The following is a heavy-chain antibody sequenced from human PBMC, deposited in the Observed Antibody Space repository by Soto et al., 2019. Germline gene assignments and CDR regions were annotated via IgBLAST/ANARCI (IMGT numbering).Heavy chain of an antibody. Sequence: PGGSLRLSCAASGFTFSTYGMHWVRQAPGKGLEWVAVISYDGSNKFYADSVKGRFTISRDNSKNTLYLQMNSLRAEDTAVYYCARDRSYYDSSGSYSPPYWGQGTLVTVSS. CDR2: ISYDGSNK. J-gene: IGHJ4*02. CDR3: ARDRSYYDSSGSYSPPY. CDR1: GFTFSTYG. V-gene: IGHV3-30*03. D-gene: IGHD3-22*01.